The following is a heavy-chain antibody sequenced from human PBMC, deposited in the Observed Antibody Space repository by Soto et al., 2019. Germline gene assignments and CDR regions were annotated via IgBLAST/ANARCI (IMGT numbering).Heavy chain of an antibody. V-gene: IGHV3-30*18. D-gene: IGHD3-22*01. J-gene: IGHJ6*02. CDR2: ISFDASNK. CDR1: GFTFSNYV. CDR3: AKEHDGSGYFHQYGMDV. Sequence: PRGSLRLSCAASGFTFSNYVMHWVLQAPGKGLEWVALISFDASNKYYADSVKRRFTISRDNSKSTLFLLMDSLRAEDTAVYYCAKEHDGSGYFHQYGMDVWGQGTTVTVFS.